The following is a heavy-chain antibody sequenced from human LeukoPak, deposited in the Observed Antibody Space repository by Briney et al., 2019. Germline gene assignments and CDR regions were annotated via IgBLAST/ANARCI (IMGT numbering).Heavy chain of an antibody. CDR2: IYYSGST. D-gene: IGHD4/OR15-4a*01. CDR3: ARARAMVRWLDY. V-gene: IGHV4-39*07. Sequence: SETLSLTCAVSGGSISSNSYYWGWIRQPPGKGLEWIGSIYYSGSTYYNPSLKSRVTISVDTSKNQFSLNLRSVTAADTAVYYCARARAMVRWLDYWGQGTLVTVSS. CDR1: GGSISSNSYY. J-gene: IGHJ4*02.